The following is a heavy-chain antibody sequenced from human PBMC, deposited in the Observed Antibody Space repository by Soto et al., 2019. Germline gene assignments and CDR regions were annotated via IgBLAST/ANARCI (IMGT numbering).Heavy chain of an antibody. V-gene: IGHV1-18*01. Sequence: VASVKVSCKASGYTLTNYAISWVRQAPGQGPEWMGWINTYNGNSNYAQKFQGRVTMTTDTSTNTAYTELRSLTSDDTAVYYCARDCTGGSCFCIYWGQGTLVTVSS. J-gene: IGHJ4*02. CDR1: GYTLTNYA. D-gene: IGHD2-15*01. CDR2: INTYNGNS. CDR3: ARDCTGGSCFCIY.